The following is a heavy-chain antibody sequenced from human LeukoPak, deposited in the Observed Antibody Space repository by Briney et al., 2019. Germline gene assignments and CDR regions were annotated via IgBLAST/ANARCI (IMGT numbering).Heavy chain of an antibody. J-gene: IGHJ1*01. V-gene: IGHV1-8*01. D-gene: IGHD6-13*01. CDR3: ARPGEYSSSWSEYFQH. Sequence: ASVKVSCKASGYTFTSYDINWVRQATGQGLERMGWMNPNSGNTGYAQKFQGRVTMTRNTSISTAYMELSSLRSEDTAVYYCARPGEYSSSWSEYFQHWGQGTLVTVSS. CDR2: MNPNSGNT. CDR1: GYTFTSYD.